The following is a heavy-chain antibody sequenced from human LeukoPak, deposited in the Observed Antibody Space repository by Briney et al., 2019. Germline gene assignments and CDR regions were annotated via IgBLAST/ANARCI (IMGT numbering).Heavy chain of an antibody. Sequence: GGSLRLSCAASGFTFSSYSMNWVRQAPGKGLEWVSSIRSSSSYIYYADSVKGRFTISRDNAKNSLYLQMNSLRAEDTAVYYCAREDIVVVPAAKGYNWFDPWGQGTLVTVSS. J-gene: IGHJ5*02. V-gene: IGHV3-21*01. CDR1: GFTFSSYS. D-gene: IGHD2-2*01. CDR3: AREDIVVVPAAKGYNWFDP. CDR2: IRSSSSYI.